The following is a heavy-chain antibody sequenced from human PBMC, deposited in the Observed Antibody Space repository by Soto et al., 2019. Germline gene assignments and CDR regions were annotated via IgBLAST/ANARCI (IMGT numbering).Heavy chain of an antibody. CDR1: GFTFSSYG. CDR2: TWYDGSNK. Sequence: GGSLRLSCAASGFTFSSYGMHWVRQAPGKGLEWVAVTWYDGSNKYYADSVKGRFTISRDNSKNTLYLQMNSLRAEDTAVYYCGRNLGFFSGVSCYLFWDDVFDIWAKGKGSPSPQ. CDR3: GRNLGFFSGVSCYLFWDDVFDI. V-gene: IGHV3-33*01. D-gene: IGHD2-15*01. J-gene: IGHJ3*02.